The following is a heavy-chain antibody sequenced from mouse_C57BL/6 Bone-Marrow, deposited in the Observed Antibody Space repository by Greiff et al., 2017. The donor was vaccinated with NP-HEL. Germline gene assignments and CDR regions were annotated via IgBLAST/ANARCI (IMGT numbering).Heavy chain of an antibody. J-gene: IGHJ3*01. Sequence: DVKLQESGGGLVKPGGSLKLSCAASGFTFSSYAMSWVRQTPEKRLEWVATISDGGSYTYYPDNVKGRFTISRDNAKNNLYLQMSHLKSEDTAMYYCARDEVAYWGQGTLVTVSA. CDR2: ISDGGSYT. V-gene: IGHV5-4*01. CDR3: ARDEVAY. CDR1: GFTFSSYA.